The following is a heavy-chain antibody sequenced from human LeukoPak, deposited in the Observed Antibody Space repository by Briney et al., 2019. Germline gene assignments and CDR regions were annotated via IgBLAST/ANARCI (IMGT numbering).Heavy chain of an antibody. CDR2: ITSSCTYT. D-gene: IGHD1-26*01. CDR3: ARDPYSGTYGNTYYYYMDV. J-gene: IGHJ6*03. CDR1: GFPFSSYH. Sequence: GGSLRLFCAASGFPFSSYHMNWVRQAPGKGLEWVSSITSSCTYTFYADSVKRRFTISRDNARNSLFLQMNSLRAEDTAVYYCARDPYSGTYGNTYYYYMDVWGKGTTVTISS. V-gene: IGHV3-21*01.